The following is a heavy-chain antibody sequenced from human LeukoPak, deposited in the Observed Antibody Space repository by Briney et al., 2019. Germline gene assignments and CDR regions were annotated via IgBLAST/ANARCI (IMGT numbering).Heavy chain of an antibody. D-gene: IGHD1-26*01. CDR1: GGSITGYY. CDR3: AGDGGPVGNSLYSWFDP. V-gene: IGHV4-4*07. Sequence: PSETLSLTCTVSGGSITGYYWAWIRQPAGKGLEWIGRIFSSGSTIYSPSLKSRVTMSVDTSKNQLSLSLSSVTAADTAVYYCAGDGGPVGNSLYSWFDPWGQGTLVTVSS. CDR2: IFSSGST. J-gene: IGHJ5*02.